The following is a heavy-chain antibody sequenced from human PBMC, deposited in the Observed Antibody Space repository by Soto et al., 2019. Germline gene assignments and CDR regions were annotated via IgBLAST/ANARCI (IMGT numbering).Heavy chain of an antibody. CDR1: GFNFSNYG. V-gene: IGHV3-33*01. Sequence: QVQLVQSGGGVVQPGRSLRLSCAASGFNFSNYGMHWVRQPPGKGLEWVTVIWYDGSNTFYADSVKGRFSISRDNSKNMVYLKLNSVGAEDTAVYYCASGIGYCSGGKCYSVVDAFDVWGQGAMVTVSS. J-gene: IGHJ3*01. D-gene: IGHD2-15*01. CDR2: IWYDGSNT. CDR3: ASGIGYCSGGKCYSVVDAFDV.